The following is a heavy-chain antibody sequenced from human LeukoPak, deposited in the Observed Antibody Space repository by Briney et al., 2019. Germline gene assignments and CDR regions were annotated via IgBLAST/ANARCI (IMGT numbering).Heavy chain of an antibody. CDR1: GDSIGSSRSY. CDR3: VRQNADYYYYYMDV. Sequence: PSQTLSLICTVFGDSIGSSRSYWGWIRQPPGKGLEWIASFYCSGTTFHNPSLESRVTMSVDMSKNQSSLRLTSVTAADTAVYYCVRQNADYYYYYMDVWGKGTTVTVSS. V-gene: IGHV4-39*01. J-gene: IGHJ6*03. CDR2: FYCSGTT. D-gene: IGHD1-1*01.